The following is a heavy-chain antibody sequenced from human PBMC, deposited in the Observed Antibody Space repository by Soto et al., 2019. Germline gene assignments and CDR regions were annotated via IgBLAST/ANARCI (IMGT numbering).Heavy chain of an antibody. Sequence: GGSLRLSCAASGFTFSSYGMHWVRQAPGKGLEWVAVISYDGSNKYYADSVKGRFTISRDNSKNTLYLQMNSLRAEDTAVYYCAKAHYYDSSHYGMDVWGQGTTVTVS. V-gene: IGHV3-30*18. CDR3: AKAHYYDSSHYGMDV. CDR1: GFTFSSYG. CDR2: ISYDGSNK. D-gene: IGHD3-22*01. J-gene: IGHJ6*02.